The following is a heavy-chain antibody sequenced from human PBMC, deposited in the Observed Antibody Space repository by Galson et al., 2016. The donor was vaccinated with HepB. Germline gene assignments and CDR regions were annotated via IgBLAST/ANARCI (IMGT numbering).Heavy chain of an antibody. CDR1: GDSVSRTRAN. J-gene: IGHJ3*02. D-gene: IGHD2-8*02. Sequence: CAISGDSVSRTRANWNSIRQSPSRGLEWLGRTYYNSKWYNDYAASLKSRITINPDTSKNQFSLQLNSVTPEDTAVYYCARLYWGVRAFDIWGQGTMFTVSS. V-gene: IGHV6-1*01. CDR2: TYYNSKWYN. CDR3: ARLYWGVRAFDI.